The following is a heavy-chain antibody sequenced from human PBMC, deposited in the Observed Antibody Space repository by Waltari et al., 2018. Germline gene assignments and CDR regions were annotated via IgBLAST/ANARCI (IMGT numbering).Heavy chain of an antibody. CDR1: CLTVRGTY. V-gene: IGHV3-53*01. J-gene: IGHJ4*02. Sequence: EVQLVESGGVLVQPGGSLRLSGVASCLTVRGTYLGRVPQAPGRGLEWVSVIYSGGSTSYADSVKGRFTISRDNSKNALYLQMSSLRAEDTAVYFCASCSRSSCYQGGFDYWGQGTLVTFTS. CDR2: IYSGGST. D-gene: IGHD2-2*01. CDR3: ASCSRSSCYQGGFDY.